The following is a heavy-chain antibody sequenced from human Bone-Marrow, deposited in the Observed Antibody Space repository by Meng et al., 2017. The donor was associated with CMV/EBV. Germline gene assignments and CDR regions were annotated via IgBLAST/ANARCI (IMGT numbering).Heavy chain of an antibody. J-gene: IGHJ4*02. V-gene: IGHV3-21*01. CDR3: ARGIVMNYYDFWSGYYTAVEPSDY. Sequence: MNLVRQDPVKGLEWVSSISSSSSYIYYADSVKGRFTISRNNTENSLYLQMNSLRAEDTAVYYCARGIVMNYYDFWSGYYTAVEPSDYWGQGTLVTVSS. CDR2: ISSSSSYI. D-gene: IGHD3-3*01.